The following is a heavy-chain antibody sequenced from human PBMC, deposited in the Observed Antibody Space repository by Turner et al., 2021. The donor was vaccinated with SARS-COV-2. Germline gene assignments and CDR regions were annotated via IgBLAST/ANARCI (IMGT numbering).Heavy chain of an antibody. Sequence: QVQLQESGPGLVRPSETLSLTCTVSGGSISSKSWSWIRQSPGRGLEWIGYFYKIGSIDYNPTLRSRVTISVDTSKNQLSLNLISMTAADPAVYYCARHQGSTSGYDHGMNVWGQGTAVIVSS. CDR1: GGSISSKS. V-gene: IGHV4-59*08. CDR2: FYKIGSI. J-gene: IGHJ6*02. CDR3: ARHQGSTSGYDHGMNV. D-gene: IGHD1-1*01.